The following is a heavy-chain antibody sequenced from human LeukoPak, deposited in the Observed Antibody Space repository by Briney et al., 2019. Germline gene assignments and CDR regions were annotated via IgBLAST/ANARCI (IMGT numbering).Heavy chain of an antibody. CDR3: ARDTLWE. V-gene: IGHV3-30-3*01. CDR2: ISFDGSNK. J-gene: IGHJ4*02. CDR1: GFTFSDAW. Sequence: GGSLRLSCVASGFTFSDAWMSWVRQAPGKGLEWVAVISFDGSNKYYEDSVKGRFTISRDNSKNTLYLQMNSLRPDDTAIYYCARDTLWEWGQGTLVTVSS. D-gene: IGHD1-26*01.